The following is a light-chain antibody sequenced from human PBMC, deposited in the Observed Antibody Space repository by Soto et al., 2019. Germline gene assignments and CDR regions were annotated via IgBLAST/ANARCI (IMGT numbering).Light chain of an antibody. CDR2: DVS. CDR3: QQFNSYPIT. J-gene: IGKJ5*01. Sequence: AIQVTQSPSSLSASVGDRVAITCRASQDIRGALAWYQQRPGKAPKLLIYDVSTLENEVPSRFSGSGSGTQFTLTISSLQPEDFGTYYCQQFNSYPITFDHGTRLEIK. CDR1: QDIRGA. V-gene: IGKV1-13*02.